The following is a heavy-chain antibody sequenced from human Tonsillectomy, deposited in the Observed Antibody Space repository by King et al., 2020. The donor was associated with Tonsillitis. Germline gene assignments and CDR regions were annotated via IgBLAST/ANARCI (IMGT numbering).Heavy chain of an antibody. CDR1: GGSFSNYY. V-gene: IGHV4-34*01. CDR2: MNHSGNT. J-gene: IGHJ3*02. Sequence: VQLQQWGAGLLKPSETLSLTCAVYGGSFSNYYWSWIRQPPGKGLEWIGVMNHSGNTNYNPSLKSRVTISVDTSKNQFSLKLSSVTAADTAVYYCARSDFWSGYSDAFDIWGQGTMVAVSS. CDR3: ARSDFWSGYSDAFDI. D-gene: IGHD3-3*01.